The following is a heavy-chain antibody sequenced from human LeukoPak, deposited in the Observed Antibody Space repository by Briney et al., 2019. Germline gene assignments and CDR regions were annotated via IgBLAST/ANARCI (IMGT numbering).Heavy chain of an antibody. D-gene: IGHD3-3*01. Sequence: SETLSLTCTVSGGSISSGSYYWSWIRQPPGKGLEWIGYIYYSGSTNYNPSLKSRVTISVDTSKNQLSLKLSSVTAADTAVYYCARFWSGYYSYYFDYWGQGTLVTVSS. V-gene: IGHV4-61*01. J-gene: IGHJ4*02. CDR2: IYYSGST. CDR3: ARFWSGYYSYYFDY. CDR1: GGSISSGSYY.